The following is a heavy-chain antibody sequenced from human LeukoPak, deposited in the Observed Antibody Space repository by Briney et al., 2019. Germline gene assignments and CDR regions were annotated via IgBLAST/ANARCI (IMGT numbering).Heavy chain of an antibody. CDR3: ARDGIGYCSSTSCSHFDY. Sequence: GASVKVSCKASGYTFTSYGISWVRQAPGQGLGWMGWISAYNGNTNYAQKLQGRVTMTTDTSTSTAYMELRSLRSDDTAVYYCARDGIGYCSSTSCSHFDYWGQGTLVTVSS. J-gene: IGHJ4*02. CDR2: ISAYNGNT. D-gene: IGHD2-2*01. CDR1: GYTFTSYG. V-gene: IGHV1-18*01.